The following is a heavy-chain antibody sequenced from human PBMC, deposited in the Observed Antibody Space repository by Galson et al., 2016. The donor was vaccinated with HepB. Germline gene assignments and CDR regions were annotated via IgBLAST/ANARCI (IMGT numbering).Heavy chain of an antibody. CDR1: GFPFSTYC. J-gene: IGHJ3*01. Sequence: SLRLSCAASGFPFSTYCMTWVRQAPGKGLECVANLKQDGSDKYYVDSVMGRFTISRDNAKNSLYLQMNSLSAEDTAVYYCATGGSRGISDAFGFWGQGTMVTVSS. CDR3: ATGGSRGISDAFGF. D-gene: IGHD3-16*01. CDR2: LKQDGSDK. V-gene: IGHV3-7*01.